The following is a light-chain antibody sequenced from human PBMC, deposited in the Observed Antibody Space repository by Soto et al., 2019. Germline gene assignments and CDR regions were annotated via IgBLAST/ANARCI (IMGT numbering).Light chain of an antibody. Sequence: TLSVSPGERATLSCRASQSISNDLAWYQQKPGQAPRLVIYGASTRATGVPARFSGSGSGADFTLTISSLQSEDFAVYYCQQYNNWPPLTFGGGTKVDIK. J-gene: IGKJ4*01. CDR3: QQYNNWPPLT. CDR1: QSISND. V-gene: IGKV3-15*01. CDR2: GAS.